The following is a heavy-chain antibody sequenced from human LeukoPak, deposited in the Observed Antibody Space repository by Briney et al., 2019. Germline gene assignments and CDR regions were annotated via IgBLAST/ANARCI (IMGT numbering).Heavy chain of an antibody. CDR3: ARGGNIAAAFDY. CDR2: IYHSGST. D-gene: IGHD6-13*01. Sequence: SETLSLTCTVSGYSISSGYYWGWIRQPPGKGLEWIGSIYHSGSTYYNPSLKSRVTISVDTSKNQFSLKLSSVTAADTAVYYCARGGNIAAAFDYWGQGTLVTVSS. J-gene: IGHJ4*02. CDR1: GYSISSGYY. V-gene: IGHV4-38-2*02.